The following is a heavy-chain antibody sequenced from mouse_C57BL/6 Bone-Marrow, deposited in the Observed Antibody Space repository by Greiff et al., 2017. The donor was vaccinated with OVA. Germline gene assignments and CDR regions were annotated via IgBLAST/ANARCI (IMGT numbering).Heavy chain of an antibody. D-gene: IGHD1-1*01. Sequence: VKVVESGPGLVQPSQSLSITCTVSGFSLTSYGVHWVRQSPGKGLEWLGVIWSGGSTDYNAAFISRLSISKDNSKSQVFFKMNSLQADDTAIYYCASLITTVVATDYAMDYWGQGTSVTVSS. V-gene: IGHV2-2*01. CDR1: GFSLTSYG. CDR3: ASLITTVVATDYAMDY. J-gene: IGHJ4*01. CDR2: IWSGGST.